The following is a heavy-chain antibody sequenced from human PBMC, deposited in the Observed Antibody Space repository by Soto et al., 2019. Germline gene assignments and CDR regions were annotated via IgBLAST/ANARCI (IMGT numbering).Heavy chain of an antibody. J-gene: IGHJ4*02. CDR1: GFPFTSYG. D-gene: IGHD3-10*01. Sequence: QVQLVESGGGVVQPGRSLRLSCAASGFPFTSYGMHWVREGPDKGLEWVAVISYDGSDKYYADSVKGRFTISRDNSKNTLYLQMNSLRPEDTALYDCVGGQYYFDYRGQGILVIVSS. CDR3: VGGQYYFDY. V-gene: IGHV3-30*03. CDR2: ISYDGSDK.